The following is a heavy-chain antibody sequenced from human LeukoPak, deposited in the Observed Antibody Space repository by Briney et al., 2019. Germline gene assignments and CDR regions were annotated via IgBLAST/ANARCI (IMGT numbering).Heavy chain of an antibody. Sequence: GGSLRLSCAASGFAFSRNAMTWVRQAPGKGLEWVSGISSGGVSTYYADSVKGRFTISRDISTNTLYLQMHSLRADDTAVYFCAKPSKYGNFFDSWGQGTLVTVSS. D-gene: IGHD4-17*01. CDR1: GFAFSRNA. V-gene: IGHV3-23*01. J-gene: IGHJ4*02. CDR3: AKPSKYGNFFDS. CDR2: ISSGGVST.